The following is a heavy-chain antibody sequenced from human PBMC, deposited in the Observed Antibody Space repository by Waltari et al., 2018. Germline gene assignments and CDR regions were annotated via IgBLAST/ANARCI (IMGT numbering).Heavy chain of an antibody. CDR2: IDPSDSYT. V-gene: IGHV5-10-1*03. CDR1: GYSFPSYW. Sequence: EVQLVQSGAEVKKPGESLRISCKGSGYSFPSYWISWVRQMPGKGLEWMGRIDPSDSYTNYSPSFQGHVTISADKSISTAYLQWSSLKASDTAMYYCARLGSLLEWLSRGLDYWGQGTLVTVSS. CDR3: ARLGSLLEWLSRGLDY. D-gene: IGHD3-3*01. J-gene: IGHJ4*02.